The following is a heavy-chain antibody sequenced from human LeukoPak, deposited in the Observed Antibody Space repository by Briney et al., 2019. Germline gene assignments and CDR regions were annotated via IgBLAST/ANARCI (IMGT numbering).Heavy chain of an antibody. J-gene: IGHJ4*02. CDR1: GGPISSGDYY. V-gene: IGHV4-30-4*01. D-gene: IGHD1-14*01. CDR3: ASHMATVYYFDY. CDR2: IYYSGST. Sequence: SETLSLTCTVSGGPISSGDYYWSWIRQPPGKGLEWIGYIYYSGSTYYNPSLKSRVTISVDTSKNQFSLKLSSVTAADTAVYYCASHMATVYYFDYWGQGTLVTVSS.